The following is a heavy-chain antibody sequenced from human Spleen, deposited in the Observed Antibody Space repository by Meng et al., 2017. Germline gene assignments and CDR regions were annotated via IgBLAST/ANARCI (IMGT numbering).Heavy chain of an antibody. D-gene: IGHD3-3*02. J-gene: IGHJ4*02. V-gene: IGHV1-3*01. CDR1: GYTFTSYA. CDR2: INGGNGNT. CDR3: ARELSRYYFDY. Sequence: QVQLVQSGAEVKKPGASVKVSCKASGYTFTSYAMYWVRQAPGQRLEWMGWINGGNGNTKYSQKFQGRVTITRDTSATTAYMELSSLRSEDTAVYYCARELSRYYFDYWGQGTLVTVSS.